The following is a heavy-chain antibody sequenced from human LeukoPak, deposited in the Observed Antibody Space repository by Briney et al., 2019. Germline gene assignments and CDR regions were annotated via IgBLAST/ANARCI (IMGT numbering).Heavy chain of an antibody. V-gene: IGHV3-23*01. CDR3: AKAPVTTCSGAYCYPFDY. CDR1: GFTSSSYA. Sequence: GGSLRLSCAASGFTSSSYAMSWVRQGPGKGLEWVSAISVSGNTYHADSVKGRFTISRDSSKNTLYLQMNSLRAGDAAVYYCAKAPVTTCSGAYCYPFDYWSQGTQVTVSS. CDR2: ISVSGNT. J-gene: IGHJ4*02. D-gene: IGHD2-15*01.